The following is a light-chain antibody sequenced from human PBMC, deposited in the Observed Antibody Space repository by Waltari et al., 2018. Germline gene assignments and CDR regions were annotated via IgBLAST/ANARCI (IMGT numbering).Light chain of an antibody. CDR1: QTIDNW. J-gene: IGKJ2*01. CDR2: KAS. V-gene: IGKV1-5*03. CDR3: QQCHAYSYT. Sequence: DIQMTQSPSTLSASVGDRVTITCRASQTIDNWLAWYQQKPGKAPKLLIYKASSLESGVPSRFSGSGSGTEFTLTISSLQPDDFATYYCQQCHAYSYTFGQGTKLEIK.